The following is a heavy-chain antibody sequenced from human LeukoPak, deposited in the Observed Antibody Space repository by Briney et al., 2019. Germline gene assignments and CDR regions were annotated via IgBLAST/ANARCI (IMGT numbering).Heavy chain of an antibody. Sequence: PSETLSLACTVSGYSISSGYYWGWIRQPPGKGLERIGIICHSGSTYYNPSLKSRVTISVDTSKNQFSLKLSSVTAADTAVYYCARYSGCYLWTPPSYFDYWGQGTLVTVSS. CDR1: GYSISSGYY. J-gene: IGHJ4*02. V-gene: IGHV4-38-2*02. CDR2: ICHSGST. CDR3: ARYSGCYLWTPPSYFDY. D-gene: IGHD1-26*01.